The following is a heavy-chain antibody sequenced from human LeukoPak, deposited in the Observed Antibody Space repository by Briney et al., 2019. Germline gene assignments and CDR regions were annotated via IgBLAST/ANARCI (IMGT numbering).Heavy chain of an antibody. Sequence: ASVKVSCKASGYTFTGYYTHWVRQAPGQGFEWMGWINPNSGGTNYAQKFQGRVTMTRDTSISTAYMELSRLRSDDTAVYYCARGDSSGYYYVYWGQGTLVTVSS. V-gene: IGHV1-2*02. CDR1: GYTFTGYY. CDR2: INPNSGGT. CDR3: ARGDSSGYYYVY. D-gene: IGHD3-22*01. J-gene: IGHJ4*02.